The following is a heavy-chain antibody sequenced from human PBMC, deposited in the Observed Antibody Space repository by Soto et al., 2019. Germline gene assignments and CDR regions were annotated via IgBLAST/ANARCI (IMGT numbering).Heavy chain of an antibody. CDR3: ARAIEVAAAGTTQGAFDI. D-gene: IGHD6-13*01. Sequence: ASVKVSCKXSGYTFTGYYMHWVRQAPGQGLEWMGWINPNSGGTNYAQKFQGRVTMTRDTSISTAYMELSRLRSDDTAVYYCARAIEVAAAGTTQGAFDIWGQGTMVTVSS. CDR2: INPNSGGT. J-gene: IGHJ3*02. CDR1: GYTFTGYY. V-gene: IGHV1-2*02.